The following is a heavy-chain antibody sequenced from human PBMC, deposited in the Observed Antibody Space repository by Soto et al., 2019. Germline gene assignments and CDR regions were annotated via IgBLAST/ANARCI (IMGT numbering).Heavy chain of an antibody. Sequence: GGSLILSCAASGLTFSSYSMTWVRQAPGKGLEYVSSITGSGAGTVYADSVKGRFTISRDNSKNMLHLQLSSLRAEDTAIYFCAKDPNGDYVGAFDYWGQGSLVTVSS. CDR3: AKDPNGDYVGAFDY. V-gene: IGHV3-23*01. CDR1: GLTFSSYS. J-gene: IGHJ4*02. D-gene: IGHD4-17*01. CDR2: ITGSGAGT.